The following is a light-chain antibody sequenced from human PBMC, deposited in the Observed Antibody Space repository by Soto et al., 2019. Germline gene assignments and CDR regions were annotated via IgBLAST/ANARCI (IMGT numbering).Light chain of an antibody. CDR1: SSNVGTTY. V-gene: IGLV1-51*02. CDR2: END. Sequence: QSVLTQPPSVSAAPGQEVTISCSGTSSNVGTTYVCWYQQVPGTAPKLLIYENDKRPSGIPDRFSGSKSGPSAALAITGLQPGDEADYYCGTWDSSLNGGVFGGGTKLTVL. J-gene: IGLJ2*01. CDR3: GTWDSSLNGGV.